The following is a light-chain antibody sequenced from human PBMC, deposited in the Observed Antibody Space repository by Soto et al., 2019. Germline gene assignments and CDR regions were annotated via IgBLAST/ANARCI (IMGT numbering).Light chain of an antibody. V-gene: IGLV2-8*01. CDR2: EVT. CDR3: TSYVGNDIWV. CDR1: SSDVGAYKY. Sequence: QSALTQPPSASGSPGQSVTISCTGTSSDVGAYKYVSWYQQYPGQAPKLMIYEVTKRPSGVPDRFSGSKSGNTASLTVSGLQAEDEGDYYCTSYVGNDIWVFGGGTQLTVL. J-gene: IGLJ3*02.